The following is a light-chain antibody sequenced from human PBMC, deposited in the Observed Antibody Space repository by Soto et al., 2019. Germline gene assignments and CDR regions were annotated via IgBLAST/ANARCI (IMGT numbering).Light chain of an antibody. CDR1: QSLLYNNTYNY. CDR2: FGS. J-gene: IGKJ5*01. V-gene: IGKV2-28*01. Sequence: EIVMTQSPLTLPVTPGEPASISCRSSQSLLYNNTYNYLDWYVQKPGQSPQVLIYFGSNRAPGVPDRLSGSGSGTDFTLKINRVEAEDAGTYYCMQALQSLTFGQGTRLEIK. CDR3: MQALQSLT.